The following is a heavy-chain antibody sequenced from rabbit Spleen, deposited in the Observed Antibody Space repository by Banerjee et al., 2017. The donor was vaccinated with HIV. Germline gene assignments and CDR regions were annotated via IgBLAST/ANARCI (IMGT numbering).Heavy chain of an antibody. CDR3: ARLLDTTNTYYFNL. V-gene: IGHV1S45*01. D-gene: IGHD1-1*01. Sequence: QEQLVESRGDLVKPEGSLTLTCTASGLSFSSGDCMCWVRQAPGKGLEWIACIDAGSSGRTYYASWAKGRFTISKTSSTTVTLQMTSLTAADTATYFCARLLDTTNTYYFNLWGPGTLVTVS. CDR1: GLSFSSGDC. CDR2: IDAGSSGRT. J-gene: IGHJ4*01.